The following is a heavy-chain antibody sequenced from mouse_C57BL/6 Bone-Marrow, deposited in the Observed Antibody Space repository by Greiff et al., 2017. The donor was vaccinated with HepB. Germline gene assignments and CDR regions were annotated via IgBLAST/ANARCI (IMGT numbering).Heavy chain of an antibody. J-gene: IGHJ4*01. Sequence: QVQLQQPGAELVKPGASVKLSCKASGYTFTSYWMHWVKQRPGQGLEWIGMIHPNSGSTNYNEKFKSKATLTVYKSSSTAYMQLSSLTSEDSAVYYCAYYGYDEGYYAMDYWGQGTSVTVSS. CDR2: IHPNSGST. V-gene: IGHV1-64*01. CDR1: GYTFTSYW. CDR3: AYYGYDEGYYAMDY. D-gene: IGHD2-2*01.